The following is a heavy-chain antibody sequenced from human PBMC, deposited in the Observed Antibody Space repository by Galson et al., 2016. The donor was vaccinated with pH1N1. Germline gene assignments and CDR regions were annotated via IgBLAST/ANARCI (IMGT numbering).Heavy chain of an antibody. CDR1: GGSFAKYA. V-gene: IGHV1-69*13. Sequence: SVKVSCKASGGSFAKYAVSWVRQAPGQGFEWMGRIIPIYGTANYAQKFQGRVTITADEYTTTVYMELNSLISEDTAIYYCARPGRTETTKEGFAWGYGMDVWDQGTTVTVSS. CDR3: ARPGRTETTKEGFAWGYGMDV. D-gene: IGHD1-1*01. CDR2: IIPIYGTA. J-gene: IGHJ6*02.